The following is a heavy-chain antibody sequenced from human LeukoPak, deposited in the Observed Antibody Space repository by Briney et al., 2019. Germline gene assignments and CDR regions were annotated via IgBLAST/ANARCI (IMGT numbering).Heavy chain of an antibody. D-gene: IGHD2-2*01. CDR2: IIPIFGTA. CDR1: GGTFSSYA. Sequence: GASVKVSCKASGGTFSSYAISWVRQAPGQGLEWMGGIIPIFGTANYAQKFQGRVTITADESTSTAYMELSSLRSEDTAVYYRARVYAGYYNYYRDVWGKGTTVTVSS. CDR3: ARVYAGYYNYYRDV. J-gene: IGHJ6*03. V-gene: IGHV1-69*13.